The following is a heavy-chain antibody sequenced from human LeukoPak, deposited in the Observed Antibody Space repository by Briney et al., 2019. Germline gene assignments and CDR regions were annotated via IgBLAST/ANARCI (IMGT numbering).Heavy chain of an antibody. CDR1: GSTLSSYW. V-gene: IGHV3-7*01. CDR2: IKQDGSEK. CDR3: ARDSPYYYYMDV. Sequence: SLRLSCAASGSTLSSYWMSWVRQAPGKGLEWVANIKQDGSEKYYVDSVKGRFTISRDNAKNSLYLQMNSLRAEDTAVYYCARDSPYYYYMDVWGKGTTVTVSS. J-gene: IGHJ6*03.